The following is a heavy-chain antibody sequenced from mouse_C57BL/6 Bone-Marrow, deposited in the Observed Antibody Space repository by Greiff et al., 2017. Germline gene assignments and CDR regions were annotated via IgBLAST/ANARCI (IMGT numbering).Heavy chain of an antibody. D-gene: IGHD2-1*01. CDR3: AKYGNEIYYAMDY. CDR2: IYPGGGYT. J-gene: IGHJ4*01. V-gene: IGHV1-63*01. Sequence: QVQLKESGAELVRPGTSVKMSCKASGYTFTNYWIGWAKQRPGHGLEWIGDIYPGGGYTNYNEKFKGKATLTADKSSSTAYMQFSSLTSEDSAIYYCAKYGNEIYYAMDYWGQGTTVTVSS. CDR1: GYTFTNYW.